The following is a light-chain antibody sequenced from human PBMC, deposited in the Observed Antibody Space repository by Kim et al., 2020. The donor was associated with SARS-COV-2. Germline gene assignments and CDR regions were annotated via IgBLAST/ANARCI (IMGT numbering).Light chain of an antibody. CDR2: CET. V-gene: IGLV3-19*01. Sequence: GQTVWITCRGHSLRTLSASWYQQKPRQAPVLVLYCETDRPSGIPDRFSGSISGDTASLTISGILAEDEADYHCNSRNSSGALHGRFAGGTLLTVL. CDR3: NSRNSSGALHGR. CDR1: SLRTLS. J-gene: IGLJ2*01.